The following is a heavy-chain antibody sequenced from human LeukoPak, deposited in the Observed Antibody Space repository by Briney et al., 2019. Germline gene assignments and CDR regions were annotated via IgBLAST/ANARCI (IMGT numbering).Heavy chain of an antibody. D-gene: IGHD1-7*01. CDR2: INSDGSPT. J-gene: IGHJ3*02. CDR3: AREGGTNRDALDI. V-gene: IGHV3-74*01. Sequence: GGSLRLSCAASGFTLSGYWMHWVRQAPGKGLVWVSRINSDGSPTTYADSVKGRFTISRDNAKNTLYLQMNSLRVEDTAVYYCAREGGTNRDALDIWGQGTMVTVPS. CDR1: GFTLSGYW.